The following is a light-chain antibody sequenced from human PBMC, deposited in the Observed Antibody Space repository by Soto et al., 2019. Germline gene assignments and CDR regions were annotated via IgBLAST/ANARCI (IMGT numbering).Light chain of an antibody. J-gene: IGKJ5*01. CDR1: QSVSRY. CDR3: RQRCGCPRIT. V-gene: IGKV3-11*01. Sequence: EIILTQSPGTLSLSPGERATLSCRASQSVSRYLAWYQQQPGQAPRFLIYDASNRATGIVARCSGSRSGTDFTITIISIEPAEFFVYYCRQRCGCPRITFGQGTLLEIK. CDR2: DAS.